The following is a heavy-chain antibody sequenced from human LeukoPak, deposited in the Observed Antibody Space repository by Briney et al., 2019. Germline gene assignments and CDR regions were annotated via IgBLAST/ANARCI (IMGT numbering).Heavy chain of an antibody. CDR3: ARGRGYSYDLDY. CDR2: TYYRSKWYN. J-gene: IGHJ4*02. D-gene: IGHD5-18*01. V-gene: IGHV6-1*01. Sequence: SQTLSLTCAISGDSVSSNSAAWNWIRQSPSRGLGWLGRTYYRSKWYNDYAVSVKSRITINPGTSKNQFSLKLSSVTAADTAVYYCARGRGYSYDLDYWGQGTLVTVSS. CDR1: GDSVSSNSAA.